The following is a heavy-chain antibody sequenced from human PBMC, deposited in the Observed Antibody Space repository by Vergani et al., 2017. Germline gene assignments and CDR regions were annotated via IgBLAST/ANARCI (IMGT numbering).Heavy chain of an antibody. D-gene: IGHD5-12*01. Sequence: EVQLVESGGGLVQPGGSLRLSCAASGFTFSSYWMSWVRQAPGKGVEWVANIKQDGSEKYYVDSVKGRFTISRNNAKNSLYLQMNSLRAEDTAVYYCARVGHSGYDYDYYYYYMDVWGKGTTVTVSS. J-gene: IGHJ6*03. CDR1: GFTFSSYW. CDR2: IKQDGSEK. V-gene: IGHV3-7*01. CDR3: ARVGHSGYDYDYYYYYMDV.